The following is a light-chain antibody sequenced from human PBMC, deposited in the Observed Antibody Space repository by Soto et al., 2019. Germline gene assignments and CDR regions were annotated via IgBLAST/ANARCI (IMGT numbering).Light chain of an antibody. CDR1: QSVLYSSNNKNY. Sequence: DIVMTQSPASLAVSLGERATINCKSSQSVLYSSNNKNYLAWYQQKPGQPPKLLIYWASTRESGVPDRFSGSGPGTDFTLTISSLQAEDVAVYYCQQYYSTPWTFGQGTKVDIK. J-gene: IGKJ1*01. V-gene: IGKV4-1*01. CDR2: WAS. CDR3: QQYYSTPWT.